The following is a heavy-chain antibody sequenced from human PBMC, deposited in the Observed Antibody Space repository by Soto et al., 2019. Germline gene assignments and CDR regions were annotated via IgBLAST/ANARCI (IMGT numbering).Heavy chain of an antibody. CDR1: GGSISSGGYY. CDR3: AKGGLP. J-gene: IGHJ5*02. D-gene: IGHD3-16*01. Sequence: QVQLQESGPGLVKPSQTLSLTCTVSGGSISSGGYYWSWIRQHPGKGLEWIGSIYYSGSTYYNPAPKSRGTNTVDQSKNPFSPELSPGAAGGKAVDFLAKGGLPRGQGNLGTVPS. CDR2: IYYSGST. V-gene: IGHV4-31*09.